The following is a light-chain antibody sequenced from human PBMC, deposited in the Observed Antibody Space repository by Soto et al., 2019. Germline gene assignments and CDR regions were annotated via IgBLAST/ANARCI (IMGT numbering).Light chain of an antibody. V-gene: IGKV3-11*01. CDR3: QQPTNWALCT. CDR1: QSGNSY. CDR2: DAS. J-gene: IGKJ4*01. Sequence: EIVLTQSPATLSLAPGEGATLASRASQSGNSYLALYQYKPGQAPRLLIYDASTRATGIPARFSGSGSGTDFPLTLSRLEPEDFAVYCCQQPTNWALCTFGGGTKVEIK.